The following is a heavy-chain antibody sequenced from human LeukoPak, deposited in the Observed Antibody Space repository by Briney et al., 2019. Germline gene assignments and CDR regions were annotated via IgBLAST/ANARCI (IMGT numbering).Heavy chain of an antibody. CDR1: GFTFSSYS. CDR3: ARALGPFIAMVRGVIIDYYGMDV. CDR2: ISSSSSYI. Sequence: PGGSLRLSCAASGFTFSSYSMNWVRQAPGKGLEWVSSISSSSSYIYYADSVKGRFTISRDNAKNSLYLQMNSLRAEDTAVYYCARALGPFIAMVRGVIIDYYGMDVWGQGTTVTVSS. D-gene: IGHD3-10*01. V-gene: IGHV3-21*01. J-gene: IGHJ6*02.